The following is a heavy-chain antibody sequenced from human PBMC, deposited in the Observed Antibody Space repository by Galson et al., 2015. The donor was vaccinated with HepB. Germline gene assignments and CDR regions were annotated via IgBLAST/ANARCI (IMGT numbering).Heavy chain of an antibody. J-gene: IGHJ6*02. CDR2: TYFRSQWRI. CDR3: AYGSDV. Sequence: IMQSPSRGLEWLGRTYFRSQWRIDYSVSVKSRITINADTSQNQFSLHLNSMTPEDTAVYYCAYGSDVWGQGTTVIVSS. V-gene: IGHV6-1*01.